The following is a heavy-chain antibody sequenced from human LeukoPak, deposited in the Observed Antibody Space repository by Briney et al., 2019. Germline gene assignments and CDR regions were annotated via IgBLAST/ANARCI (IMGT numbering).Heavy chain of an antibody. Sequence: PSETLSLTCTVSGGSIGNYYWSWIRQPPGKGLDWIGYIYYNGGTNYNPSLKSRVTMSVDTSKNQFSLKLSSVTAADTAVYYCARAVGSGSFQTYYYYMDVWGKGTTVTISS. CDR1: GGSIGNYY. V-gene: IGHV4-59*12. J-gene: IGHJ6*03. D-gene: IGHD3-10*01. CDR3: ARAVGSGSFQTYYYYMDV. CDR2: IYYNGGT.